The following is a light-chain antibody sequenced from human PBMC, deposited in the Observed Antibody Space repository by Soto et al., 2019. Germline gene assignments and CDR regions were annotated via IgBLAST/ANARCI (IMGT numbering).Light chain of an antibody. CDR2: GTS. V-gene: IGKV3-20*01. J-gene: IGKJ4*01. Sequence: EIVMTQSPATLSASPGERATLSCRASQSVSSSYLAWYQQKPGQAPRFLIYGTSSRATGIPDRFSGSGSGTDFALTISRLEPEDFAVYYCQQYSSSPLTFGGGTKVDIK. CDR3: QQYSSSPLT. CDR1: QSVSSSY.